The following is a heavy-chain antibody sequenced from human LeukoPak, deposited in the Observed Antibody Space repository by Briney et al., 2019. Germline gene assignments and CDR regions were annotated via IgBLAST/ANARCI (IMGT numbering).Heavy chain of an antibody. D-gene: IGHD1-20*01. CDR2: INPNSGGT. Sequence: ASVKVSCKASGYTLTGYYFHWVRQAPGQGLEWMGWINPNSGGTNYAQKFQGGVTMTRDTSISAAYMELSRLRSDDTAVYYCANRYNWNDFQSNAFDIWGQGTMLTVSS. J-gene: IGHJ3*02. CDR1: GYTLTGYY. V-gene: IGHV1-2*02. CDR3: ANRYNWNDFQSNAFDI.